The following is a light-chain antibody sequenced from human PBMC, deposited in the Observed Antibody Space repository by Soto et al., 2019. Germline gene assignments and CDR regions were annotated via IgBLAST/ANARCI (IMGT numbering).Light chain of an antibody. CDR3: SSYTSSSTLVV. J-gene: IGLJ2*01. CDR2: DVS. Sequence: QSALTQPASVSGSPGQTITISCTGTSSDVGGYNYVSWYQQHPGKAPKLMIYDVSNRPSGVSNRFSGSKSGNTASLTISGLPAAEVPDYYCSSYTSSSTLVVFGGGTKLTVL. V-gene: IGLV2-14*01. CDR1: SSDVGGYNY.